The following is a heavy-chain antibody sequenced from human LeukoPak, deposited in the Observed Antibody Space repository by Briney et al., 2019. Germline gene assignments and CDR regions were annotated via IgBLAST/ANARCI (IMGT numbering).Heavy chain of an antibody. Sequence: KPSETLSLTCTVSGGSISSYYWSWIRQPPGRGLAWIGYIYYSGSTNYNPSLKSRVTISVDTSKNQFSLKLSSVTAADTAVYYCARAGTPDYYYYMDVWGKGTTVTVSS. D-gene: IGHD1/OR15-1a*01. V-gene: IGHV4-59*01. CDR3: ARAGTPDYYYYMDV. J-gene: IGHJ6*03. CDR2: IYYSGST. CDR1: GGSISSYY.